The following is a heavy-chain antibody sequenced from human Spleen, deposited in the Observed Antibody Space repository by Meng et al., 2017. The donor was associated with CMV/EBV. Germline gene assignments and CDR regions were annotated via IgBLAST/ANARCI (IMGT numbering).Heavy chain of an antibody. Sequence: GSLRLSCTVSGGSISSYYWSWIRQPPGKGLEWIAYIYYSGSTNYNPSLKSRVTISVDTSRNQFSLELSSVTAADTAVYYCARRYCSGTSCYFFDIWGQGTLVTVSS. J-gene: IGHJ3*02. CDR1: GGSISSYY. CDR3: ARRYCSGTSCYFFDI. V-gene: IGHV4-59*01. CDR2: IYYSGST. D-gene: IGHD2-2*01.